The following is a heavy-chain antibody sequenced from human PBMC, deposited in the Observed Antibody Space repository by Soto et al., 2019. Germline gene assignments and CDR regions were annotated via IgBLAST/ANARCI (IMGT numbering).Heavy chain of an antibody. CDR2: IKNKFDGGTT. Sequence: GGSLRLSCAASGFSFTNAWMNWVRQAPGKGLEWVGLIKNKFDGGTTDYAAPVKGRFTISRDDSKNMLYLQMNSLKTGDTAVYYCTTEGAYDRSGSFAYWGQGTLVPVSS. V-gene: IGHV3-15*07. J-gene: IGHJ4*02. D-gene: IGHD3-22*01. CDR1: GFSFTNAW. CDR3: TTEGAYDRSGSFAY.